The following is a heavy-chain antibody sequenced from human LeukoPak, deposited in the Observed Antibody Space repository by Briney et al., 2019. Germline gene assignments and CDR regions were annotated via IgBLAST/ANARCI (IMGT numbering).Heavy chain of an antibody. D-gene: IGHD6-13*01. CDR1: GFTFSSYA. CDR3: AKALRAAAGTHPNWFDP. V-gene: IGHV3-23*01. Sequence: GGSLRLSCAASGFTFSSYAMSWVRQAPGKGLEWVSAISGSGGSTYYADSVKGRFTISRDNSKNTLYLQMNSLRAEDTAVYYCAKALRAAAGTHPNWFDPWGQGTLVTVSS. J-gene: IGHJ5*02. CDR2: ISGSGGST.